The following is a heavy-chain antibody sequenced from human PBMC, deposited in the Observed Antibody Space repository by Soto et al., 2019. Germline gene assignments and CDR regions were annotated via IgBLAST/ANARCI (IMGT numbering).Heavy chain of an antibody. V-gene: IGHV3-23*01. CDR3: AKDYTWIELWFDH. Sequence: GESLKISCAASGFTFGSYAMTWVRQAPGKGLEWVSGISGSGGSIYYADSVKGRFTISRDNSKNTLYLQMNSLRAEDTAVYYCAKDYTWIELWFDHWGQGTLVTVSS. D-gene: IGHD5-18*01. CDR1: GFTFGSYA. CDR2: ISGSGGSI. J-gene: IGHJ5*02.